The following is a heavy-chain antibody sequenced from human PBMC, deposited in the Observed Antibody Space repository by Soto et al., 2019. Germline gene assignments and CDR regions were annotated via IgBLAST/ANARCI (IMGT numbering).Heavy chain of an antibody. J-gene: IGHJ4*02. CDR3: AKDRFVNY. CDR2: ISGSGGST. D-gene: IGHD3-10*01. CDR1: GFTFSSYA. V-gene: IGHV3-23*01. Sequence: GGSLSLSCAASGFTFSSYAMSWVRQAPGKGLEWVSAISGSGGSTYYADSGKGRFTISRANSKNTLYLQMNSLRAEETAVYYCAKDRFVNYWGQGTLVTVSS.